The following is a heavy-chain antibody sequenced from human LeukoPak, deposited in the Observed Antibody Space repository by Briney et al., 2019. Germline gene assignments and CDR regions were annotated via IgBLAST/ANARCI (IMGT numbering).Heavy chain of an antibody. CDR2: ISSSSSYI. J-gene: IGHJ4*02. Sequence: PGGSLRLSCAASGFTFSSYSTNWVRQAPGKGLEWVSSISSSSSYIYYADSVKGRFTISRDNAKSSLYLQMNSLRAEDTAVYYCARITIVRGVITKRGDYFDYWGQGTLVTVSS. D-gene: IGHD3-10*01. CDR1: GFTFSSYS. CDR3: ARITIVRGVITKRGDYFDY. V-gene: IGHV3-21*01.